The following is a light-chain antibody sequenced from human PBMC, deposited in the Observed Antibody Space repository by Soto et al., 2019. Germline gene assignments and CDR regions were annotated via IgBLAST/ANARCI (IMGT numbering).Light chain of an antibody. Sequence: ETVMTQSPATLSVSPGEGVTLSCRASQSVGSNLAWYQQKPGQAPRLLIYGASTRATGIPPRYSGSGSGTEFTLTISSLQSEDFALYYCRQYNDWPPGLTFGGGTKVDIK. CDR3: RQYNDWPPGLT. CDR2: GAS. CDR1: QSVGSN. J-gene: IGKJ4*01. V-gene: IGKV3-15*01.